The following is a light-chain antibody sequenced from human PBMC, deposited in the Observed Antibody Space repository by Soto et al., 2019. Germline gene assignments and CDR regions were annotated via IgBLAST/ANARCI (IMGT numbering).Light chain of an antibody. Sequence: QSALTQPPSVSGSPGQSVTISCTGTSSDVGGYNRVSWYQQPPGTAPKLIIYDVTKRPSGVPDRFSGSKSGNTASLTISGLQAEDGADYYCCSYAGSYPWFFGGGTKLTVL. CDR1: SSDVGGYNR. V-gene: IGLV2-11*01. CDR2: DVT. CDR3: CSYAGSYPWF. J-gene: IGLJ2*01.